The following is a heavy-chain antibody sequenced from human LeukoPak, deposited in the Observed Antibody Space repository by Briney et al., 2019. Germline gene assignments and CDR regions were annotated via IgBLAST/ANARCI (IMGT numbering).Heavy chain of an antibody. Sequence: GGSLTLSCVTSGFSLTDFGVHWVRQAPGKGLDWVAGIWYDGSNKQYADSVKGRFTISRDISKNTVHLQLNSLRADDTAVYYCASGTFVRGANPWYFDYWGQGTLVTVSS. D-gene: IGHD3-10*01. CDR2: IWYDGSNK. CDR3: ASGTFVRGANPWYFDY. J-gene: IGHJ4*02. V-gene: IGHV3-33*03. CDR1: GFSLTDFG.